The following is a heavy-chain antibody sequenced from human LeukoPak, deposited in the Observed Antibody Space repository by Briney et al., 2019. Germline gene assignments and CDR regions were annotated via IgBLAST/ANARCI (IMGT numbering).Heavy chain of an antibody. V-gene: IGHV4-34*01. D-gene: IGHD6-25*01. CDR3: ATIQRDHAFDI. Sequence: SETLSLTCAVYGGSFSGYYWSWIRHPPGKGLEWIGEINQSGSTSYNPSLKSRVTISVDTSKNQFSLKLSSVTAADTAVYYCATIQRDHAFDIWGQGTMVTVSS. CDR1: GGSFSGYY. J-gene: IGHJ3*02. CDR2: INQSGST.